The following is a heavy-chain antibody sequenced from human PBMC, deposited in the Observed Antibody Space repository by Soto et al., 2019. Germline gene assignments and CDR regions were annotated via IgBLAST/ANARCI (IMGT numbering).Heavy chain of an antibody. D-gene: IGHD3-16*02. CDR3: VKGAAGGVIRNSFHY. CDR1: GFALNTYA. J-gene: IGHJ4*02. CDR2: ITASVGST. V-gene: IGHV3-23*01. Sequence: GGSLRLSCAASGFALNTYAMQWVRQAPGKGLEWVSAITASVGSTYYADSVKGRFTISRDTSRNTLYLQMSSLRAEDTAVYYCVKGAAGGVIRNSFHYWGQGTLVTVSS.